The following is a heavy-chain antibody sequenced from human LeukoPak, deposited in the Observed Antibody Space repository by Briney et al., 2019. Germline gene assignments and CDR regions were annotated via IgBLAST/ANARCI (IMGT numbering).Heavy chain of an antibody. J-gene: IGHJ4*02. CDR2: ISSSGSTI. V-gene: IGHV3-48*03. Sequence: GGSLRLSCAASGFTFSSYEMNWVRQAPGKGLERVSYISSSGSTIYYADSVKGRFTISRDNAKNSLYLQMNSLRAEDTAVYYCARDYGSGSYYFDYWGQGTLVTVSP. CDR3: ARDYGSGSYYFDY. D-gene: IGHD3-10*01. CDR1: GFTFSSYE.